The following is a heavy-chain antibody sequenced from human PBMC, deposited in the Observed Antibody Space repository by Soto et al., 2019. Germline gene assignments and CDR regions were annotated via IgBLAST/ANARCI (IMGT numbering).Heavy chain of an antibody. CDR3: ARSIAVAALDY. CDR2: ISYDGTKK. Sequence: GGSLRLSCVVSGFTFSSYSMHWVRQAPGKGLEWVAVISYDGTKKFYAASVKGRFSISRDISNNTLYLQMSSLRPEDTAVYCCARSIAVAALDYWGQGTLVTVSS. CDR1: GFTFSSYS. V-gene: IGHV3-30-3*01. J-gene: IGHJ4*02. D-gene: IGHD6-19*01.